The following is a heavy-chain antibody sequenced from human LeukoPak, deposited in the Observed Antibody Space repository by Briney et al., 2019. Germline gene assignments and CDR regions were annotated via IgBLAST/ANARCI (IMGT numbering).Heavy chain of an antibody. V-gene: IGHV1-2*02. CDR3: ATLDPCSSPSCERNWFDP. CDR2: INPNSGGT. D-gene: IGHD2-2*01. Sequence: ASVKVSCKASGYTFTGYYMHWVRQAPGQGLEWMGWINPNSGGTNYAQRFQGRVTMTRDTSISTAYMELSRLRSDDTAVYFCATLDPCSSPSCERNWFDPWGQGTLVTVSS. J-gene: IGHJ5*02. CDR1: GYTFTGYY.